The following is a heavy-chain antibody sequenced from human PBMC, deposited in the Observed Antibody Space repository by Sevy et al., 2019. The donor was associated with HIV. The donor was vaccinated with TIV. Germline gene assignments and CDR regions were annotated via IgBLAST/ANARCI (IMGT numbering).Heavy chain of an antibody. V-gene: IGHV3-48*04. CDR2: ISSSGSTI. CDR1: GFRFRDYR. Sequence: GGSLRLSCAASGFRFRDYRMNWVRQAPGKGLEWVSYISSSGSTIYYADSVKGRFTISRDNAKNSLYLQMNSLRAEDTAVYYCARDGEATIFGVVRDAFDIWGQGTMVTVSS. CDR3: ARDGEATIFGVVRDAFDI. D-gene: IGHD3-3*01. J-gene: IGHJ3*02.